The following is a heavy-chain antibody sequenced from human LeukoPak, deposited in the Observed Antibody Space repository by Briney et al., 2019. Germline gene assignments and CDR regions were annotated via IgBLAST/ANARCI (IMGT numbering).Heavy chain of an antibody. CDR1: GFTFSGYS. CDR2: ISTSSVYI. D-gene: IGHD3-22*01. CDR3: ARVAPDYYDPGDY. V-gene: IGHV3-21*01. Sequence: GWSLRLSGAASGFTFSGYSMNWVRQAPGKGLDWVSSISTSSVYIYYADSVKGRFTISRDNASNSLYLQMNSLRAEDTAVYYCARVAPDYYDPGDYWGLGTLVTVSS. J-gene: IGHJ4*02.